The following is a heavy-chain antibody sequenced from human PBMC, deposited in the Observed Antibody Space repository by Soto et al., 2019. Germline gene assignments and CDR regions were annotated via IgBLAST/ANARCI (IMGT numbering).Heavy chain of an antibody. Sequence: QVQLQESGPGLVKPSETLSLTCTVSGGSISTYYWSWIRQPPGKGLEWIGYVHYSGSTNYSPPLKSRVTISVDTSKNQFSLKLTSVTAADTAVYYCARQPNDIVTGFYNYGMDVWGQGTTVTVSS. V-gene: IGHV4-59*08. J-gene: IGHJ6*02. CDR1: GGSISTYY. D-gene: IGHD3-9*01. CDR3: ARQPNDIVTGFYNYGMDV. CDR2: VHYSGST.